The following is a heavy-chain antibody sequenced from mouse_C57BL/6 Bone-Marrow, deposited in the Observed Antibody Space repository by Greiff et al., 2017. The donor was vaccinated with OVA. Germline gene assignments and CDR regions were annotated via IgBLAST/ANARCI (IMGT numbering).Heavy chain of an antibody. V-gene: IGHV1-50*01. CDR1: GYTFTSYW. Sequence: QVQLQQPGAELVKPGASVKLSCKASGYTFTSYWMQWVKQRPGQGLEWIGEIDPSDSYTNYNQKFKGKATLTVDTSSSTAYMQLSSLTSEDSAVYYCAMGIYYYGSSYVGSMDYWGQGTSVTVSS. D-gene: IGHD1-1*01. CDR3: AMGIYYYGSSYVGSMDY. J-gene: IGHJ4*01. CDR2: IDPSDSYT.